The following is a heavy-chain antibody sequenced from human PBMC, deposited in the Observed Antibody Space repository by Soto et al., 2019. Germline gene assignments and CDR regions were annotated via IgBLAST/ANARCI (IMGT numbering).Heavy chain of an antibody. D-gene: IGHD3-22*01. CDR3: ARVGGDYYDSDSFDI. CDR2: IIPNIGNA. Sequence: GASVKVSCKASGGTFSSYAISWVRQAPGQGLEWMGWIIPNIGNANYAQKLQGRVKMTTDGFKSTAYMELRSLRSDDTAVYYCARVGGDYYDSDSFDIWGQGTMVTDSS. V-gene: IGHV1-18*01. J-gene: IGHJ3*02. CDR1: GGTFSSYA.